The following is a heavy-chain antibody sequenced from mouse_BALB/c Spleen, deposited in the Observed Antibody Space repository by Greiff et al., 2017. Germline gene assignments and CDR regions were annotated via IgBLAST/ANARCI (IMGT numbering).Heavy chain of an antibody. D-gene: IGHD1-1*01. Sequence: EVMLVESGGGLVKPGGSLKLSCAASGFTFSSYAMSWVRQTPEKRLEWVASISSGGSTYYPDSVKGRFTISRDNARNILYLQMSSLRSEDTAMYYCARGGGLLAWFAYWGQGTLVTVSA. CDR2: ISSGGST. CDR3: ARGGGLLAWFAY. CDR1: GFTFSSYA. V-gene: IGHV5-6-5*01. J-gene: IGHJ3*01.